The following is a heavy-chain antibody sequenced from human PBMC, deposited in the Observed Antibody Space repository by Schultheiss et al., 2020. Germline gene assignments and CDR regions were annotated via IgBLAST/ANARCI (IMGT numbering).Heavy chain of an antibody. D-gene: IGHD2-15*01. V-gene: IGHV3-21*04. Sequence: GGSLRLSCTASGFTFGDYAMSWVRQAPGKGLEWVSSISSSSSYIYYADSVKGRFTISRDDSKNTLYLQMNSLRAEDTAVYYCARDTVSSGYYYMDVWGKGTTVTVSS. J-gene: IGHJ6*03. CDR3: ARDTVSSGYYYMDV. CDR1: GFTFGDYA. CDR2: ISSSSSYI.